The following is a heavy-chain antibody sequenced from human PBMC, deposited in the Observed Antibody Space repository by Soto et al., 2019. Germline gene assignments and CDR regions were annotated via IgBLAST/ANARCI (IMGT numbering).Heavy chain of an antibody. J-gene: IGHJ4*02. D-gene: IGHD3-22*01. Sequence: EVQLVESGGGLVKPGGSLRLSCAASGLTFSTYRMTWVRQAPGKGLEWVSTVNSGSRHIYYADSVKGRFTISRDDAKNSQYLQMNSLRAEYTAVNYYAREVYNSLPDYWGQGTLFTVSS. V-gene: IGHV3-21*01. CDR2: VNSGSRHI. CDR3: AREVYNSLPDY. CDR1: GLTFSTYR.